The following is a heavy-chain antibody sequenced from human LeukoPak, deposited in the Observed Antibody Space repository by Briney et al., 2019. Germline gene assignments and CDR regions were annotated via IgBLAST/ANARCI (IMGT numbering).Heavy chain of an antibody. CDR3: AREYYYDSSGYSCPDY. D-gene: IGHD3-22*01. Sequence: GGSLRLSCAASGFTFKNYWMHWVRQAPGKGLVWVSRINSDGSGTNYADSVKGRFTISRDNAKNTLYLQMNSLRAEDTAVYYCAREYYYDSSGYSCPDYWGQGTLVIVSS. V-gene: IGHV3-74*01. CDR1: GFTFKNYW. J-gene: IGHJ4*02. CDR2: INSDGSGT.